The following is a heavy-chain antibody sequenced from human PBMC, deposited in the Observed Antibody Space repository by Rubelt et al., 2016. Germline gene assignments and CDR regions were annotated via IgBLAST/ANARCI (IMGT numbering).Heavy chain of an antibody. CDR1: GYTFTNYG. CDR2: ISAYNGNT. J-gene: IGHJ4*02. Sequence: QVQLVQSGAEVKKPGTSVKVSCKASGYTFTNYGISWVRQAPGQGLEWMGWISAYNGNTNYAQILQGRVTMTTDTSTTTANMELRSLRADDTAIDYGARVKTQVLAWFGDLDYWGQGTLVTVSS. CDR3: ARVKTQVLAWFGDLDY. D-gene: IGHD3-10*01. V-gene: IGHV1-18*01.